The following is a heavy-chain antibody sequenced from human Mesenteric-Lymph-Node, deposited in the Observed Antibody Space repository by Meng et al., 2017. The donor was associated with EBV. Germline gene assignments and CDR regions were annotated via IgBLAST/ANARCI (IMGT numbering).Heavy chain of an antibody. CDR3: THRYASGSYWTS. J-gene: IGHJ5*02. Sequence: QLTLTESGPTVVNPTXTLTLTCRFSGFSLSTSGVGVGWIRQPPGKALEWLAVIYWDGDDRYSPSLKTRLTITKDTSKNLVVLTLTNMDPVDTATYYCTHRYASGSYWTSWGQGTLVTVAS. D-gene: IGHD3-10*01. CDR2: IYWDGDD. CDR1: GFSLSTSGVG. V-gene: IGHV2-5*02.